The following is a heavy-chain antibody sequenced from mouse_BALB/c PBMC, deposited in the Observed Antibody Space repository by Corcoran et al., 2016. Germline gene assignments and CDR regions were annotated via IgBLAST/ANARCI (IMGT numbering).Heavy chain of an antibody. CDR3: ARQTGTVYYFDY. CDR1: GFSLSTSGMG. Sequence: QVTLKESGPGRLQPSQTLSLTCSFSGFSLSTSGMGVSWIRQPSGKGLEWLAHFYWDDDKRYNPSLKSRLTISKDTSRNQVFLKITSVDTADTATYYCARQTGTVYYFDYWGQGTSLTVSS. V-gene: IGHV8-12*01. D-gene: IGHD4-1*01. CDR2: FYWDDDK. J-gene: IGHJ2*02.